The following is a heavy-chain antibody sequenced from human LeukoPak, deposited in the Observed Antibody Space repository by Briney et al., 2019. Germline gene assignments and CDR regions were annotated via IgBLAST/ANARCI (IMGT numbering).Heavy chain of an antibody. CDR2: ISSSSSYI. Sequence: GGSLRLSCAASGFTFSSYSMNWVRQAPGKGLEWVSSISSSSSYIYYADSVKGRFTISRDNSKNTLYLQMNSLRAEDTAVYYCASGGLLSSLFESRFLEWLSFDYWGQGTLVTVSS. J-gene: IGHJ4*02. V-gene: IGHV3-21*04. D-gene: IGHD3-3*01. CDR3: ASGGLLSSLFESRFLEWLSFDY. CDR1: GFTFSSYS.